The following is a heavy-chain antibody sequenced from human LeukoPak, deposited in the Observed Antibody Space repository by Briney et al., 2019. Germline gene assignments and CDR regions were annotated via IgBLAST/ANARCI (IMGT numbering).Heavy chain of an antibody. J-gene: IGHJ3*02. CDR3: ARDRRPTVTIITHGDAFDI. V-gene: IGHV1-46*01. D-gene: IGHD4-17*01. CDR2: INPSGGST. Sequence: ASVKVSCKASGYTFTSYYMHWVRQAPGQGFEWMGIINPSGGSTSYAQKFQGRVTVTRDTSTSTVYMDLRSLRSEDTAVYYCARDRRPTVTIITHGDAFDIWGQGTMVTVSS. CDR1: GYTFTSYY.